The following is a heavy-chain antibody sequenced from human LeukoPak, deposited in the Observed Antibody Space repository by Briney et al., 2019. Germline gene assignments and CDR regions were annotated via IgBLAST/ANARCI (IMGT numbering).Heavy chain of an antibody. CDR3: ARVGYSYGFQLSSHYYYYMDV. V-gene: IGHV4-39*07. CDR2: ISYIGTT. CDR1: GDSISSRTSDF. D-gene: IGHD5-18*01. J-gene: IGHJ6*03. Sequence: SETLSLTCTVSGDSISSRTSDFWGWIRQSPGKGLERIGEISYIGTTYYNPSLESRVSISLEMSKNQFSLKLNSMTAADTALYYCARVGYSYGFQLSSHYYYYMDVWGKGTTVTVSS.